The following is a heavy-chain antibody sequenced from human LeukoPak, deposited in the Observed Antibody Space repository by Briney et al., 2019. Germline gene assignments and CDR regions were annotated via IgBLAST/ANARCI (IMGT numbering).Heavy chain of an antibody. CDR2: ISRGYTI. Sequence: GGSLRLPCEASGFTFKDYYMSWVRQAPGKGLEWVSYISRGYTIYYAASVKGRFTISTDNAKNSLYLQMNSLRAEDTAVYYCATLWFGESKSDYWGQGTLVTVSS. D-gene: IGHD3-10*01. J-gene: IGHJ4*02. CDR3: ATLWFGESKSDY. CDR1: GFTFKDYY. V-gene: IGHV3-69-1*02.